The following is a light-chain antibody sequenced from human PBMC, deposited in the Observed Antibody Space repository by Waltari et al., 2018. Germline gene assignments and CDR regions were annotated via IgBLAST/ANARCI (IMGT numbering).Light chain of an antibody. CDR3: SSYAPSSTV. CDR1: SSDIGGYNY. J-gene: IGLJ2*01. Sequence: QSALTQPASVSGSPGQSITISCTGTSSDIGGYNYVSWYKQHPGKAPKLMIYDVSKRPSGFSDRFSGSKSGNTASLTISGLQAEDEADYYCSSYAPSSTVFGGGTKLTVL. CDR2: DVS. V-gene: IGLV2-14*03.